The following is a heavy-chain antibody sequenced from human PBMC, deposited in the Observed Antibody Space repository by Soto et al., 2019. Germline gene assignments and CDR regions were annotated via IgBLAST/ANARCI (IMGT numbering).Heavy chain of an antibody. CDR2: INHSGNT. CDR1: GGSFNGYY. D-gene: IGHD6-13*01. J-gene: IGHJ6*02. V-gene: IGHV4-34*01. Sequence: SETLSLTCAVYGGSFNGYYWSWIRQPPGKGLEWIGEINHSGNTNYNPPLKSRVTISVDMSKNQFSLKLSSVTAADTAVYYCARGRKQLVLAYYDYYGMDVWGQGPTVTVSS. CDR3: ARGRKQLVLAYYDYYGMDV.